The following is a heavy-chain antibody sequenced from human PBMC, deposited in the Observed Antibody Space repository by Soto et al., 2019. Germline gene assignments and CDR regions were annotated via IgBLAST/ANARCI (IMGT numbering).Heavy chain of an antibody. CDR3: ATELGIAAAGTIISAFDI. D-gene: IGHD6-13*01. J-gene: IGHJ3*02. CDR2: IYPGDSDT. Sequence: ISCKGSGYSFTSYWIGWVRQMPGKGLEWMGIIYPGDSDTRYSPSFQGQVTISADKSISTAYLQWSSLKASDTAMYYCATELGIAAAGTIISAFDIWGQGTMVTVSS. CDR1: GYSFTSYW. V-gene: IGHV5-51*01.